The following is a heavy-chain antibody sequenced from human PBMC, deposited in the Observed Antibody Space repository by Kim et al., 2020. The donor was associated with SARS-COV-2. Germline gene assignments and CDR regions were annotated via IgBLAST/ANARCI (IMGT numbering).Heavy chain of an antibody. V-gene: IGHV1-46*01. CDR3: ARDPTGGYYDSSGYSDY. CDR1: GYTFTSYY. CDR2: INPSGGST. Sequence: ASVKVSCKASGYTFTSYYMHWVRQAPGQGLEWMGIINPSGGSTSYAQKFQGRVTMTRDTSTSTVYMELSSLRSEDTAVYYCARDPTGGYYDSSGYSDYWGQGTLVTVSS. D-gene: IGHD3-22*01. J-gene: IGHJ4*02.